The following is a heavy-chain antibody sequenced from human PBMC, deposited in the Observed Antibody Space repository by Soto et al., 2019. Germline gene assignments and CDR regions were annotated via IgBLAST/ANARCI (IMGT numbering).Heavy chain of an antibody. V-gene: IGHV4-31*03. CDR1: GGSITTGGYY. CDR3: ARTKCSGGSCYSWSLDY. Sequence: PSETLSLTCTVSGGSITTGGYYWSWIRQLPGKGLEWIGHRYYSESTYYNPSPKGRVSISLDTSKNQFSLKLSFVTAADTAMYYCARTKCSGGSCYSWSLDYWGQGTPVTVSS. D-gene: IGHD2-15*01. CDR2: RYYSEST. J-gene: IGHJ4*02.